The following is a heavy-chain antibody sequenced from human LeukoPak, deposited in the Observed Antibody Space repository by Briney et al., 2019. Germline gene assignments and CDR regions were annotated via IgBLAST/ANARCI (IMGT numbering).Heavy chain of an antibody. J-gene: IGHJ5*02. D-gene: IGHD3-10*01. CDR3: ARGRITMVRGAPLWFDP. Sequence: SETPSLTCAVYGGSFSGYYWNWIRQPPGKGLEWIGEINHSGSTNYNSSLKSRVTISVDTSKNQFSLKLSSVTAADTAVYYCARGRITMVRGAPLWFDPWGQGTLVTVSS. V-gene: IGHV4-34*01. CDR2: INHSGST. CDR1: GGSFSGYY.